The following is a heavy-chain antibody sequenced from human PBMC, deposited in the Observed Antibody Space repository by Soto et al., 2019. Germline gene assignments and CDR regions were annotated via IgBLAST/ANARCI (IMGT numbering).Heavy chain of an antibody. D-gene: IGHD6-13*01. CDR2: TRNKANSYTT. CDR1: GFSFSDHY. V-gene: IGHV3-72*01. J-gene: IGHJ3*02. CDR3: ARARSSCWGLDAFDI. Sequence: EVQLVESGGDLVQPGGSLRLSCAASGFSFSDHYMDWVRQAPGKGLEWVGRTRNKANSYTTEYAASVKGRFTIPNDDSKNPLYLQMNSLKTEDTALYYCARARSSCWGLDAFDIWGQGTMVTVSS.